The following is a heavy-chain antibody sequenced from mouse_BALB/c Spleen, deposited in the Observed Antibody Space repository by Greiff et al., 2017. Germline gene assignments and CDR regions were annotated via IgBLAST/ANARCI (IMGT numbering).Heavy chain of an antibody. Sequence: EVKLMESGPELVKPGASVKISCKASGYTFTDYNMHWVKQSHGKSLEWIGYIYPYNGGTGYNQKFKSKATLTVDNSSSTAYMELRSLTSEDSAVYYCARGEFITTVVAPGFAYWGQGTLVTVSA. D-gene: IGHD1-1*01. V-gene: IGHV1S29*02. CDR1: GYTFTDYN. CDR2: IYPYNGGT. J-gene: IGHJ3*01. CDR3: ARGEFITTVVAPGFAY.